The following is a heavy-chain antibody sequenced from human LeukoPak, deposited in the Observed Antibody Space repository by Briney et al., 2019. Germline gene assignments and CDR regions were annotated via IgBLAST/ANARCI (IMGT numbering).Heavy chain of an antibody. D-gene: IGHD3-22*01. CDR2: IYHSGST. Sequence: PSETLSLTCAVSGYSISSGYYWGWIRQPPGKGLEWIGSIYHSGSTYYNPSLKSRVTISVDTSKNQFSLKLSSVTAADTAVYYCARDLSSVVVVITTGGAFDIWGQGTMVTVSS. J-gene: IGHJ3*02. CDR1: GYSISSGYY. V-gene: IGHV4-38-2*02. CDR3: ARDLSSVVVVITTGGAFDI.